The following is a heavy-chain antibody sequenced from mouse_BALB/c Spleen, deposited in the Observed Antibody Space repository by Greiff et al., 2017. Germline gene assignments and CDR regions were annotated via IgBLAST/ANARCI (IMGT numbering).Heavy chain of an antibody. CDR2: ISSGSSTI. Sequence: EVMLVESGGGLVQPGGSRKLSCAASGFTFSSFGMHWVRQAPEKGLEWVAYISSGSSTIYYADTVKGRFTISRDNPKNTLFLQMTSLRSEDTAMYYCARSEGNLAWFAYWGQGTLVTVSA. V-gene: IGHV5-17*02. J-gene: IGHJ3*01. CDR1: GFTFSSFG. CDR3: ARSEGNLAWFAY. D-gene: IGHD2-1*01.